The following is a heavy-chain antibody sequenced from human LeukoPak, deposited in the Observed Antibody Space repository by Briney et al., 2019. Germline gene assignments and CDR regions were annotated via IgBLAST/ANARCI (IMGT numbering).Heavy chain of an antibody. D-gene: IGHD7-27*01. V-gene: IGHV4-59*01. CDR3: ARERGWGSTYYFDY. CDR1: GGSISSYY. CDR2: IYYSGST. J-gene: IGHJ4*02. Sequence: PSETLSLTCTVSGGSISSYYWSWIRQPPGKGLEWIGYIYYSGSTNYNPSLKSRVTISVDTSKNQFSLKLSSVTAADTAVYYCARERGWGSTYYFDYWGQGTLVTVSS.